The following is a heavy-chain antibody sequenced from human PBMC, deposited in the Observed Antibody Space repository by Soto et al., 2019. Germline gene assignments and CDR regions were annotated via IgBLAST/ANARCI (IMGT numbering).Heavy chain of an antibody. CDR1: GFTFSSYE. Sequence: GGSLRLSCAASGFTFSSYEMNWVRQAPGKGLEWVSYISSSSSTIYYADAVKGRFTISRDNAKNSLHLQMNSLRAEDTAVYYCTRAYTKVPGIERCFDLWGRGTLVTVSS. V-gene: IGHV3-48*03. J-gene: IGHJ2*01. CDR3: TRAYTKVPGIERCFDL. D-gene: IGHD3-10*01. CDR2: ISSSSSTI.